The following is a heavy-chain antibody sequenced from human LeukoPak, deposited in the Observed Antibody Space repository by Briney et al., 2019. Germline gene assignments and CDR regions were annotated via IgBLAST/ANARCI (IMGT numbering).Heavy chain of an antibody. CDR3: ARGGKATVVTM. CDR2: IYSSGST. D-gene: IGHD4-23*01. V-gene: IGHV4-4*07. CDR1: GGSINSYY. Sequence: SETLSLTGTVSGGSINSYYWSWIRQPAGKGLEWIGRIYSSGSTNYNPSLKSRVSMSVDTSKNQFSLKLTSVTAADTAVYYCARGGKATVVTMWGQGILDTVSS. J-gene: IGHJ4*02.